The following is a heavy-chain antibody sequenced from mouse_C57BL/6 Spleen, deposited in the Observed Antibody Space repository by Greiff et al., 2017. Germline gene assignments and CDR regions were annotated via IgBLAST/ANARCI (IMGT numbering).Heavy chain of an antibody. D-gene: IGHD2-1*01. CDR1: GYTFTSYW. CDR2: IYPGRGST. CDR3: ARSYGNLYYFDY. Sequence: VQLQQPGAELVKPGASVKMSCKASGYTFTSYWITWVKQRPGQGLEWIGDIYPGRGSTNYNEKFKSKATLTVDTSSSTAYMQLSSLTSEDSAVYYCARSYGNLYYFDYWGQGTTLTVSS. V-gene: IGHV1-55*01. J-gene: IGHJ2*01.